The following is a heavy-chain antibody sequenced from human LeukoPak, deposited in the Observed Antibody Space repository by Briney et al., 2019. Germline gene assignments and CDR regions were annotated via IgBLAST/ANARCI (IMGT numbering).Heavy chain of an antibody. CDR2: IKSNADGGTT. Sequence: PGGSLRLSCAASGVTFSNVWMTWVRQAPGKGLEWVGRIKSNADGGTTDYAAPVKGRFTIPRDDSKNTLCLQMNILKTEDTAVYYCTRIYYDSSGPDYWGQGTLVTVSS. CDR3: TRIYYDSSGPDY. D-gene: IGHD3-22*01. CDR1: GVTFSNVW. J-gene: IGHJ4*02. V-gene: IGHV3-15*01.